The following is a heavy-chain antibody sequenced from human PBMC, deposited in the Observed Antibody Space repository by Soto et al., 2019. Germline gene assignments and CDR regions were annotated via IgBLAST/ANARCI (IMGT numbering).Heavy chain of an antibody. V-gene: IGHV4-59*01. CDR1: GGSISSYY. CDR3: ARGSGYSNANWFDP. D-gene: IGHD4-4*01. J-gene: IGHJ5*02. CDR2: IYYSGST. Sequence: SETLSLTCTVSGGSISSYYWSWIRQPPGKGLEWIGYIYYSGSTNYNPSLKSRVTISVDTSKNQFSLKLSSVTAADTAVYYGARGSGYSNANWFDPWGQGTLVTVSS.